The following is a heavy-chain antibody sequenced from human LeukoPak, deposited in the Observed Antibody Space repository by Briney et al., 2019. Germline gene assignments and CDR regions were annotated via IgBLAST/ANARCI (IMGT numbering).Heavy chain of an antibody. CDR2: IYTSGST. J-gene: IGHJ3*02. D-gene: IGHD6-6*01. V-gene: IGHV4-59*10. Sequence: SETLSLTCAVYGGSFSGYYWSWIRQPAGKGLEWIGRIYTSGSTNYNPSLKSRVTMSVDTSKNQFSLKLSSVTAADTAVYYCARFRPWHDAFDIWGQGTMVTVSS. CDR1: GGSFSGYY. CDR3: ARFRPWHDAFDI.